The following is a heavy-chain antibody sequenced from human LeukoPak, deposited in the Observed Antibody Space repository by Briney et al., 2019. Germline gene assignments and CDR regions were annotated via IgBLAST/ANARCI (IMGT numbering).Heavy chain of an antibody. V-gene: IGHV3-21*01. CDR1: GFISSSSS. J-gene: IGHJ4*02. CDR3: TRGEILLGATKEDY. Sequence: GGSVTLFCAASGFISSSSSMNSARQHAGKGLESVSSISSSSSYIYYADSVNGRFTISRDNAENTLYSQMNSLRVEDTAVYYWTRGEILLGATKEDYWGQGTLVTVSS. CDR2: ISSSSSYI. D-gene: IGHD1-26*01.